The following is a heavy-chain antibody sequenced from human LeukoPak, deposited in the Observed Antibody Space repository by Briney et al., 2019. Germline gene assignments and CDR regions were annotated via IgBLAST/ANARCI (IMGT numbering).Heavy chain of an antibody. CDR1: GFVFSNSH. CDR2: ITSSGKYI. D-gene: IGHD3-10*01. Sequence: GGSLRLSCATSGFVFSNSHLIWVRQAPGKGPEWIASITSSGKYIYYADSVKGRFTISRDNAKNSLYLQMNSLRAEDTAVYYCARVYYREHPVCDYWGQGTLVTVSS. V-gene: IGHV3-21*01. CDR3: ARVYYREHPVCDY. J-gene: IGHJ4*02.